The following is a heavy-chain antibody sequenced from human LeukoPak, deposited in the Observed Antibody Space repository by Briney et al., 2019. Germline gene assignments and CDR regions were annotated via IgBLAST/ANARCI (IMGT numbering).Heavy chain of an antibody. J-gene: IGHJ4*02. V-gene: IGHV1-2*02. CDR2: INPNSGGT. CDR1: GYTFTGYY. CDR3: ARAPEQWLVYYFDY. D-gene: IGHD6-19*01. Sequence: GASVKVSCKASGYTFTGYYMHWVRQAPGQGLEWMGWINPNSGGTNYAQKFQGRVTMTGDTSISTAYMELSRLRSDDTAVYYCARAPEQWLVYYFDYWGQGTLVTVSS.